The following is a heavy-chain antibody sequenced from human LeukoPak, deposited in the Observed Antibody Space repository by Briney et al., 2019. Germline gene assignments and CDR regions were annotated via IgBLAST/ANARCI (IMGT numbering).Heavy chain of an antibody. V-gene: IGHV5-51*01. CDR1: GYSFTSYW. D-gene: IGHD2-2*01. J-gene: IGHJ6*03. CDR2: IYPGDSDT. CDR3: ARHGPAAMTGDRPYYYYYMDV. Sequence: GESLKISCKGSGYSFTSYWIGWVRQMPGKGLEWMGIIYPGDSDTRYSPSFQGQVTISADKSISTAYLQWRSLKASDTAMYYCARHGPAAMTGDRPYYYYYMDVWGKGTTVTVSS.